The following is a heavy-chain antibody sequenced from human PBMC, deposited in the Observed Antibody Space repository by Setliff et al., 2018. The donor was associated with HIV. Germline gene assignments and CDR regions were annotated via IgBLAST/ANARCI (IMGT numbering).Heavy chain of an antibody. CDR3: AREEMSMWLPEYFFDF. CDR1: GYIFTNYA. J-gene: IGHJ4*02. CDR2: FNAGNLNT. V-gene: IGHV1-3*01. Sequence: VASVKVSCKASGYIFTNYAIHWVRQAPGPRLEWMGGFNAGNLNTKYSQKFQGRVTFTGDTSASTTYMELSSLRSEDTAVYYCAREEMSMWLPEYFFDFWGQGTLVTVSS. D-gene: IGHD5-12*01.